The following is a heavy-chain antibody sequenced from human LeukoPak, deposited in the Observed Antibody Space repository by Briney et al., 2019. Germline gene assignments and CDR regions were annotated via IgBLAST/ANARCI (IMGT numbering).Heavy chain of an antibody. Sequence: SETLSLTCAVYGGSFSGYYWSWIRQPPGKGLEWIGEINHSGSTNYNPSLKSRVTISVDTSKNQFSLKLSSVTAADTAVYCCARDIGDRDAFDIWGQGTMVTVSS. CDR2: INHSGST. CDR3: ARDIGDRDAFDI. J-gene: IGHJ3*02. D-gene: IGHD3-10*01. V-gene: IGHV4-34*01. CDR1: GGSFSGYY.